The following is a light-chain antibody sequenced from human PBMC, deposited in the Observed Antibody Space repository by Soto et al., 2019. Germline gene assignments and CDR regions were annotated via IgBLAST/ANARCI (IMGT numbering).Light chain of an antibody. CDR1: QSITNY. CDR3: QQRYNWPVT. Sequence: DIVLTQSPGTLSLSPGDRATLSCRASQSITNYLGWYQQKPGQAPRLPIYATSNRATGIPARFSGSGSGTDFTLTISSLEPEDFAVYYCQQRYNWPVTFGQGTRLEIK. CDR2: ATS. J-gene: IGKJ5*01. V-gene: IGKV3-11*01.